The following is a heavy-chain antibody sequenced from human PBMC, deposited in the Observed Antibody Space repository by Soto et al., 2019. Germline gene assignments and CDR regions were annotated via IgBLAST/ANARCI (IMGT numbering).Heavy chain of an antibody. CDR3: AKVSNKWAVAQRGYFDY. CDR1: GFTFSNYA. D-gene: IGHD6-19*01. V-gene: IGHV3-23*01. J-gene: IGHJ4*02. Sequence: EVQVLDSGGGLVQPGGSQRLSCEASGFTFSNYAMSWVRQAPGKGLEWVSTISATGSTLYADSVKGRFTIPRDNYKNTVYLQMNFLTAEDTAVYYCAKVSNKWAVAQRGYFDYWGQGTLVTVSS. CDR2: ISATGST.